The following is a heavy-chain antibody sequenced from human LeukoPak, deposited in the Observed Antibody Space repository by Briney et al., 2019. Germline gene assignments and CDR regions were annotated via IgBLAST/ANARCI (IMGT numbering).Heavy chain of an antibody. CDR1: GYTFTGYY. CDR2: ISAYNGNT. J-gene: IGHJ4*02. V-gene: IGHV1-18*04. Sequence: ASVKVSCKASGYTFTGYYMHWVRQAPGQGLEWMGWISAYNGNTNYAQKLQGRVTMTTDTSTSTAYMELRSLRSDDTAVYYCARGYGDDAAVAYWGQGTLVTVSS. CDR3: ARGYGDDAAVAY. D-gene: IGHD4-17*01.